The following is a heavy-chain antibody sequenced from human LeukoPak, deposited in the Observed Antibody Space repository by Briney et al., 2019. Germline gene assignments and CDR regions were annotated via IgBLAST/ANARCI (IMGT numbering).Heavy chain of an antibody. V-gene: IGHV5-51*01. J-gene: IGHJ3*02. CDR3: ARQTVGYAFDI. Sequence: KVSCKASGYTFTSYYMHWVRQMPGKGLEWMGIIYPGDSDTRYSPSFQGQVTISADKSISTAYLQWSSLKASDTAMYYCARQTVGYAFDIWGQGTMVTVSS. D-gene: IGHD3-10*01. CDR2: IYPGDSDT. CDR1: GYTFTSYY.